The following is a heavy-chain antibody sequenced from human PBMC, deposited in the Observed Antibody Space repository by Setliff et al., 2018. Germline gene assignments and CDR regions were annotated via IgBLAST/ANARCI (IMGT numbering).Heavy chain of an antibody. CDR1: GFTFGSYG. CDR3: ARAQFARFDP. Sequence: PGGSLRLSCAASGFTFGSYGMGWVRQAPGKGLEWVSYISSSSSTIYYADSVKGRFSISRDTAKKSLFLQMNRLRAEDTAVYYCARAQFARFDPWGQGTLVTVSS. V-gene: IGHV3-48*01. J-gene: IGHJ5*02. CDR2: ISSSSSTI.